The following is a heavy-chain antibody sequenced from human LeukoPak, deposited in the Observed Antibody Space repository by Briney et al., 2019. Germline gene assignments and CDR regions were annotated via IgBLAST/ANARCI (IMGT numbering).Heavy chain of an antibody. J-gene: IGHJ4*02. Sequence: SETLSLTCTVSGGSISGSSYYWGWIRQPPGKGLEWIGYIYYTGSTNYNPSLKSRVTISVDTSKNQFSLKLSSVTAADTAMYYCARHIGGVDYYWGQGALVTVSS. CDR1: GGSISGSSYY. D-gene: IGHD2-8*01. CDR2: IYYTGST. V-gene: IGHV4-61*05. CDR3: ARHIGGVDYY.